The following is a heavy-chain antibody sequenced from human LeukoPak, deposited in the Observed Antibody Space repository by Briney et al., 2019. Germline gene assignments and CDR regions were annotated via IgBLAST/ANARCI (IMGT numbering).Heavy chain of an antibody. CDR3: ARDLHYYVAMDV. J-gene: IGHJ6*02. V-gene: IGHV3-23*01. D-gene: IGHD3-10*02. CDR2: ISGSGITT. CDR1: GFTFTSHA. Sequence: GGSLRLSCAACGFTFTSHAMSWVRQAPGKGLEWGSVISGSGITTYYADSVKGRFTISRDNSKNTLYLQMNSLRAEDTAVYYCARDLHYYVAMDVWGQRTTVTVSS.